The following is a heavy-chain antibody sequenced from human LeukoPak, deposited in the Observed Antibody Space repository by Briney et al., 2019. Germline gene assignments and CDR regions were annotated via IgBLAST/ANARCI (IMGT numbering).Heavy chain of an antibody. CDR2: IYPGDSDT. CDR1: GYSFTSYW. J-gene: IGHJ4*02. Sequence: GESLKISCKGSGYSFTSYWIGWVRQMPGKGLEWMGIIYPGDSDTRYSPSFQGQVTISADKSISTAYLQWSSLKASDTAIYYCARRASSGTIPGSFNYWGQGTLVTVSS. V-gene: IGHV5-51*01. CDR3: ARRASSGTIPGSFNY. D-gene: IGHD3-22*01.